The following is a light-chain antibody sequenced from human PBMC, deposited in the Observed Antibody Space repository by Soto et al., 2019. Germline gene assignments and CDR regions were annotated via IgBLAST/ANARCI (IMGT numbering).Light chain of an antibody. CDR3: SSFAGSYTHV. Sequence: QSALTQPRSVSGSPGQAVTFSCTGTNSDVGGYNYVSWYQQNPDKAPKLIIYDVTKRPSGVPDRFSGSKSGNTASLTISGLQAEDEADYFCSSFAGSYTHVFGTGTKLTVL. V-gene: IGLV2-11*01. CDR2: DVT. CDR1: NSDVGGYNY. J-gene: IGLJ1*01.